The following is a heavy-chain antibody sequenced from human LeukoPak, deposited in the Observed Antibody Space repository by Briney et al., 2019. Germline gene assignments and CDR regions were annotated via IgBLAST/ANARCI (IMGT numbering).Heavy chain of an antibody. CDR2: IYYSGST. Sequence: SETLSLTCTVSGGSVSSGSYYWSWIRQPPGKGLEWIGYIYYSGSTNYNPSLKSRVTISVDTSKNQFSLKLSSVTAADTAVYYCARVYSGYGGGFVDYWGQGTLVTVSS. V-gene: IGHV4-61*01. CDR3: ARVYSGYGGGFVDY. J-gene: IGHJ4*02. CDR1: GGSVSSGSYY. D-gene: IGHD5-12*01.